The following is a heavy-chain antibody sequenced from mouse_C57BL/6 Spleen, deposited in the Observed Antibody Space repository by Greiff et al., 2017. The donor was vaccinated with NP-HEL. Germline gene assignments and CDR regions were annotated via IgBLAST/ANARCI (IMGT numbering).Heavy chain of an antibody. D-gene: IGHD1-1*01. V-gene: IGHV14-3*01. CDR1: GFNIKNTY. Sequence: VQLQQSVAELVRPGASVKLSCTASGFNIKNTYMHWVKQRPEQGLEWIGRIDPANGNTKYAPKFQGKATITADTSSNTAYLQLSSLTSEDTAIYYWSGNYYGSSPGYFDVWGTGTTVTVSS. CDR2: IDPANGNT. J-gene: IGHJ1*03. CDR3: SGNYYGSSPGYFDV.